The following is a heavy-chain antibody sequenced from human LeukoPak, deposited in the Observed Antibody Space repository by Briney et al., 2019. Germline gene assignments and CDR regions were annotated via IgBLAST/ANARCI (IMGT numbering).Heavy chain of an antibody. J-gene: IGHJ6*02. Sequence: GRSQRLSCTVSGFTFDDDAMHWGRHTPGKGLEWASGITWNRDKIGYGDSVKGRFTISRDNVKNVLYLQMNSLRPEDTALYYCAKDLGSAITSALVLDVWGQGTTVIVS. CDR1: GFTFDDDA. V-gene: IGHV3-9*01. CDR3: AKDLGSAITSALVLDV. D-gene: IGHD2-15*01. CDR2: ITWNRDKI.